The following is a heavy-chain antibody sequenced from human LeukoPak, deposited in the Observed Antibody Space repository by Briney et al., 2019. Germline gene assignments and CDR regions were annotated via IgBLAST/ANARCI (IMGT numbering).Heavy chain of an antibody. Sequence: GGSLRLSCAASGFTFSSYSMNWVRQAPGKGLEWVSSISGSSSFKYYVDSVKGRFTISRDNAKNSLYLQMNSLRAEDTAVYYCAKFGPAARAEAFDYWGQGTLVTVSS. V-gene: IGHV3-21*01. CDR1: GFTFSSYS. J-gene: IGHJ4*02. CDR3: AKFGPAARAEAFDY. CDR2: ISGSSSFK. D-gene: IGHD2-2*01.